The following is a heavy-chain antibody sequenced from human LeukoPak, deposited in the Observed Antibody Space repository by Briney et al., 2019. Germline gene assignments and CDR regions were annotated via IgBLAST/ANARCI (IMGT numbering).Heavy chain of an antibody. Sequence: PGASLRLSCAASGFTFSSYAMSWVRQAPGKGLEWVSAISGSGDSTYYADSVKGRFTISRDNSKNTLYLQMNSLRAEDTAVYYCAKDRLRTGRRQYQLLFDHWGQGTLVTVSS. CDR1: GFTFSSYA. CDR3: AKDRLRTGRRQYQLLFDH. V-gene: IGHV3-23*01. J-gene: IGHJ4*02. CDR2: ISGSGDST. D-gene: IGHD2-2*01.